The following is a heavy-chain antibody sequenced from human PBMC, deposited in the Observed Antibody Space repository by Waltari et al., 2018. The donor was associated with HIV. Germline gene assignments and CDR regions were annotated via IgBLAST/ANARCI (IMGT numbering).Heavy chain of an antibody. J-gene: IGHJ4*02. Sequence: VQLVASGGGLVTSGGSLSLSCAAPGFTFSRSWMSWVRQARGKGLEWVANIKQDGSEKYYVDSVKGRFTISRDNAKNSLYLQMNSLRAEDTAVYYCARSPYYYDSSGYYLFYFDYWGQGTLVTVSS. CDR1: GFTFSRSW. CDR3: ARSPYYYDSSGYYLFYFDY. V-gene: IGHV3-7*01. CDR2: IKQDGSEK. D-gene: IGHD3-22*01.